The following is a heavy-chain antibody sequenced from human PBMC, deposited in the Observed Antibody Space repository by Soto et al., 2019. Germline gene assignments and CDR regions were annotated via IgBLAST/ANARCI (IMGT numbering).Heavy chain of an antibody. CDR1: GGTFSSYA. D-gene: IGHD3-16*01. Sequence: VKVSCKASGGTFSSYAISWVRQAPGQGLEWMGGIIPIVGTANYAQKFQGRVTITADESTSTAYMELSSLRSEDTAVYYCAYAFAPSYYYYGMDVWGQGTTVTVSS. CDR2: IIPIVGTA. V-gene: IGHV1-69*01. J-gene: IGHJ6*02. CDR3: AYAFAPSYYYYGMDV.